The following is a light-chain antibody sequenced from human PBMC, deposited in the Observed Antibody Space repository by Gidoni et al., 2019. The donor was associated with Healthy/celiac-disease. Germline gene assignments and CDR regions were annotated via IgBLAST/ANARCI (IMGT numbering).Light chain of an antibody. Sequence: DLQMTQSTSSLSASVGDRVTITCRASQSISSYLNWYQQKPGKAPELLIYAASSLQSGVPSRFSGSGSVTDFTLTISSLQPEDFATYYCQQSYSTPWTFGQXTRVEIK. CDR2: AAS. J-gene: IGKJ1*01. V-gene: IGKV1-39*01. CDR1: QSISSY. CDR3: QQSYSTPWT.